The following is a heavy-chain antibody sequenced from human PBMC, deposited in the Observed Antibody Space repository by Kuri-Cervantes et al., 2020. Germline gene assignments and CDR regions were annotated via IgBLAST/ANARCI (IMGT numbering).Heavy chain of an antibody. Sequence: ASVKVSCKASGYTFTSYDINWVRQATGQGLEWMGWMNPNSGNTGYAQKFQGRVTMTRNTSISTAYMELSSLRSEDTAVYYCARDGSGSFPYGMDVWGQGTTVTVSS. D-gene: IGHD1-26*01. J-gene: IGHJ6*02. CDR2: MNPNSGNT. CDR3: ARDGSGSFPYGMDV. V-gene: IGHV1-8*01. CDR1: GYTFTSYD.